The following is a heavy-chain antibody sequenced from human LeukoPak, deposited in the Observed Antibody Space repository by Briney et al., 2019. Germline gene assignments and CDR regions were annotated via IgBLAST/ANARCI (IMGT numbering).Heavy chain of an antibody. V-gene: IGHV3-23*01. D-gene: IGHD6-25*01. CDR2: ISASGGNT. CDR3: AKERASRLPFDY. CDR1: GFTFSNYG. J-gene: IGHJ4*02. Sequence: GGSLRLSCAASGFTFSNYGMNWVRQAPGKGLEWVTAISASGGNTYYADSVKGRFTISRDNAKDTLYLQMNSPRAEDTALYYCAKERASRLPFDYWGQGTLVTVSS.